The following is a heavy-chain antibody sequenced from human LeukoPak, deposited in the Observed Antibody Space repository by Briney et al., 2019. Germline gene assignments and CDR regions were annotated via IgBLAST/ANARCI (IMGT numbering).Heavy chain of an antibody. Sequence: SETLSLTCTVSGGSISSGGYYWSWTRQHPGKGLEWIGYIYYSGSTYYNPSLKSRVTISVDTSKNQFSLKLSSVTAADTAVYYCARDRWPLAFDIWGQGTMVTVSS. V-gene: IGHV4-31*03. J-gene: IGHJ3*02. CDR1: GGSISSGGYY. CDR2: IYYSGST. CDR3: ARDRWPLAFDI. D-gene: IGHD2-15*01.